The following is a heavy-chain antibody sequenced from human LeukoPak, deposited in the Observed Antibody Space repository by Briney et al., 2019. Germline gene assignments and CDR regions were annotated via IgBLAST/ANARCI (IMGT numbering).Heavy chain of an antibody. CDR3: CTSPSFGSSWYQFNY. J-gene: IGHJ4*02. CDR2: ISGRDGRT. CDR1: GLTFYTYA. D-gene: IGHD6-13*01. Sequence: GGSLRLSCAVSGLTFYTYAMSWVRQAPGKGLEWVSAISGRDGRTYYTDSVKGRFTISRDNSKNTLYLQMNSLGAEDTAVYYCCTSPSFGSSWYQFNYWGQGALVIVSS. V-gene: IGHV3-23*01.